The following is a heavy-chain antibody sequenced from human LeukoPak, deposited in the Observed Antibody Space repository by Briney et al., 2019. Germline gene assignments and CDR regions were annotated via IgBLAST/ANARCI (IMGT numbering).Heavy chain of an antibody. Sequence: SETLSLTCTVSGGSISSYYWSWIRQPPGKGLEWIGYIYYSGSTNYNPSLKSRVTISVDTSKNQFSLKLSSVTAADTAVYYCARGLPDYYDSSGYYEDYWGQGTLVTVSS. V-gene: IGHV4-59*01. D-gene: IGHD3-22*01. J-gene: IGHJ4*02. CDR1: GGSISSYY. CDR3: ARGLPDYYDSSGYYEDY. CDR2: IYYSGST.